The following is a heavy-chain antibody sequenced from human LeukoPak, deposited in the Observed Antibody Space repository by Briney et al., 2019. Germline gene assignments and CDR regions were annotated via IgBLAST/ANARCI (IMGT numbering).Heavy chain of an antibody. D-gene: IGHD2-15*01. J-gene: IGHJ4*02. CDR2: IYHSGST. CDR3: ARDVGCSGGSCYGYFDY. CDR1: GYSISSGYY. V-gene: IGHV4-38-2*02. Sequence: SETLSLTCTVSGYSISSGYYWGWIRQPPGKGLEWIGSIYHSGSTYYNPSLKSRVTISVDTSKNQFSLKLSSVTAADTAVYYCARDVGCSGGSCYGYFDYWGQGTLVTVSS.